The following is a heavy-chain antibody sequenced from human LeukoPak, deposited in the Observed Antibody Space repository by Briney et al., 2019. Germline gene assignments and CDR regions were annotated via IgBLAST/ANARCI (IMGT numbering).Heavy chain of an antibody. D-gene: IGHD3-10*01. V-gene: IGHV3-48*03. Sequence: GGSLRLSCAASGFTFSSYEMNWVRLAPGKGLEWVSYISSSGSAIYYADSVKGRFTISRDNAKNSLYLQMNSLRAEDTAVYYCARVYGSGIDWGQGTLVTVSS. CDR2: ISSSGSAI. CDR1: GFTFSSYE. CDR3: ARVYGSGID. J-gene: IGHJ4*02.